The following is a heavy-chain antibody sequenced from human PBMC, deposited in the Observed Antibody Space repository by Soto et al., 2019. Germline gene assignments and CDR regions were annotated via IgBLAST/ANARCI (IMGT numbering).Heavy chain of an antibody. CDR1: GFSLSNARMG. CDR2: IFSNDEK. J-gene: IGHJ6*03. D-gene: IGHD5-18*01. CDR3: ALIVTAPLYDMDV. V-gene: IGHV2-26*01. Sequence: QVTLKESGPVLVKPTETLTLTCTVSGFSLSNARMGVSLIRQPPGKALEWLAHIFSNDEKSYRTSLKSRLTISKHTSKSQLVLTMTNMQPVDTAKSYFALIVTAPLYDMDVCGKETTVTVSS.